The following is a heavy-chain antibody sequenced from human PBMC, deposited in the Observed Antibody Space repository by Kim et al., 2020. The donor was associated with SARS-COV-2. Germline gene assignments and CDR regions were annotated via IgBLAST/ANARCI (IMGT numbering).Heavy chain of an antibody. Sequence: SVKGRFTISRDNSKNTVYLQMNGLRVDDTAVYFCARLGMPSSGTLGVGDYWGQGTLVTVSS. CDR3: ARLGMPSSGTLGVGDY. D-gene: IGHD6-13*01. J-gene: IGHJ4*02. V-gene: IGHV3-30*07.